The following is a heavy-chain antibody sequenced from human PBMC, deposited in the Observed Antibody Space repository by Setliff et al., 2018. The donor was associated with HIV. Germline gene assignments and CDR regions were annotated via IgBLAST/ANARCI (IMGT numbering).Heavy chain of an antibody. Sequence: PGGSLRLSCAGSGFTFSHYEMNWVRQAPGKGLEWVSCISDGSYTSYAESVKGRFTISRDNAKNTLFLQMNSLRAEDTAVYYCARFDDSNGFDYWGQGTLVTVSS. CDR2: ISDGSYT. CDR3: ARFDDSNGFDY. CDR1: GFTFSHYE. V-gene: IGHV3-74*01. J-gene: IGHJ4*02. D-gene: IGHD3-22*01.